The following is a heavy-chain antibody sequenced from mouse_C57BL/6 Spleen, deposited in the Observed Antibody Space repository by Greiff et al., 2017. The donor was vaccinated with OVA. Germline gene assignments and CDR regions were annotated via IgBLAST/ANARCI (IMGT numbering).Heavy chain of an antibody. CDR3: ARSPNWDYFDY. Sequence: VKLVESGAELARPGASVKMSCKASGYTFTSYTMHWVKQRPGQGLEWIGYINPSSGYTKYNQKFKDKATLTADKSSSTAYMQLSSLTSEDSAVYYCARSPNWDYFDYWGQGTTLTVSS. V-gene: IGHV1-4*01. J-gene: IGHJ2*01. CDR1: GYTFTSYT. D-gene: IGHD4-1*01. CDR2: INPSSGYT.